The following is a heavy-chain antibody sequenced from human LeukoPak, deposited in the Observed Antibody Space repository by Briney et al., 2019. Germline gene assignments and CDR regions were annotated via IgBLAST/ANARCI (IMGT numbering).Heavy chain of an antibody. J-gene: IGHJ4*02. CDR3: ARFFRTVWELPYY. D-gene: IGHD1-26*01. CDR1: GYSISSGYY. V-gene: IGHV4-38-2*02. CDR2: IYHDGNT. Sequence: PSETLSLTCSVSGYSISSGYYWGWIRPPPGKGLEWFGNIYHDGNTYYNPSLKSRVTISVDTSKNQFSLRLSSVTAADTAVYYCARFFRTVWELPYYWGPGTLVTVSS.